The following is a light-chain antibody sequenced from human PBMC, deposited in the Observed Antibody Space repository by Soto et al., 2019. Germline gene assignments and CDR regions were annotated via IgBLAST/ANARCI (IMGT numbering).Light chain of an antibody. CDR2: GAS. Sequence: EFVLTQSPGTLSLSPGDRATLSCRASQSVSSTYLAWYQQKPGQAPRLLIFGASTRATGIPDRFSGRGSGTDFTLTISRLEPEDFALYYCQQYGSSPPRFTFGQGTKLEIK. J-gene: IGKJ2*01. V-gene: IGKV3-20*01. CDR1: QSVSSTY. CDR3: QQYGSSPPRFT.